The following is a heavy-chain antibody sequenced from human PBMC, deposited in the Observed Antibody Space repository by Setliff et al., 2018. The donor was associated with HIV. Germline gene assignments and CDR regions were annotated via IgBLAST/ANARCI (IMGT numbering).Heavy chain of an antibody. D-gene: IGHD1-26*01. CDR3: AREFRWELPQGFDH. CDR2: IAYTGSG. J-gene: IGHJ4*02. Sequence: SETLSLTCTVSGASISSRNFYWGWIRQPPGKGLEWIGSIAYTGSGYYNSSLKSRVTISVDTSRNECSLKLTSVTAADTAVYYCAREFRWELPQGFDHWGQGSQVTVSS. V-gene: IGHV4-39*07. CDR1: GASISSRNFY.